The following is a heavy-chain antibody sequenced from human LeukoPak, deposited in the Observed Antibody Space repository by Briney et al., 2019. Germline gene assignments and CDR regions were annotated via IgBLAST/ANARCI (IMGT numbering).Heavy chain of an antibody. J-gene: IGHJ3*02. Sequence: SETLSLTCTVSGDSISSSNSYRGWIRQPPGKGLEWIGYIYHSGSTYYNPSLKSRVTISVDRSKNQFSLKLSSVTAADTAVYYCARDFGVVKDGPGRAFDIWGQGTMVTVSS. V-gene: IGHV4-39*07. CDR1: GDSISSSNSY. D-gene: IGHD3-3*01. CDR2: IYHSGST. CDR3: ARDFGVVKDGPGRAFDI.